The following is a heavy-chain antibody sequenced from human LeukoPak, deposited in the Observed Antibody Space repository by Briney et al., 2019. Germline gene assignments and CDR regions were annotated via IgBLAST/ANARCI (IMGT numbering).Heavy chain of an antibody. CDR2: ISAYNGNT. V-gene: IGHV1-18*01. Sequence: GSVKVFWKASGYTFTSYGISWVRQAPGQGLEWMGWISAYNGNTNYAQKLQGRVTMTTDTSTSTAYMELRSLRSDDTAVYYCAREYYYGSGTHDYYYYYMDVWGKGTTVTISS. CDR1: GYTFTSYG. J-gene: IGHJ6*03. CDR3: AREYYYGSGTHDYYYYYMDV. D-gene: IGHD3-10*01.